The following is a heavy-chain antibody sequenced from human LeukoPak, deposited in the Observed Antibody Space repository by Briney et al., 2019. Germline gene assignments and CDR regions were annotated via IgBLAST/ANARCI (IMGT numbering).Heavy chain of an antibody. J-gene: IGHJ3*01. Sequence: SETLSLTCTVSGGSISSSSYYWGWIRQPPGKGLEWIGSIYYSGSTYYNPSLKSRVTISVDTSKNQFSLKLSSVTAADTAVYYCARDSAGGRTDWGQGTMVTVSS. CDR3: ARDSAGGRTD. D-gene: IGHD1-26*01. CDR2: IYYSGST. V-gene: IGHV4-39*07. CDR1: GGSISSSSYY.